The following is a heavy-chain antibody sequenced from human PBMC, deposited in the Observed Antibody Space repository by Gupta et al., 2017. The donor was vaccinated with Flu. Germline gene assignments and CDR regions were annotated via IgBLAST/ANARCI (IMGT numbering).Heavy chain of an antibody. CDR1: GGSISSSSYY. CDR3: AREVYVAAAAGTVDY. CDR2: IYYSGST. D-gene: IGHD6-13*01. Sequence: QLQLQESGPGLVKPSETLSLTCTVSGGSISSSSYYWGWIRQPPGKGLEWIGSIYYSGSTYYNPSLKSRVTISVDTSKNQFSLKLSSVTAADTAVYYCAREVYVAAAAGTVDYWDQGTLVTVSS. J-gene: IGHJ4*02. V-gene: IGHV4-39*02.